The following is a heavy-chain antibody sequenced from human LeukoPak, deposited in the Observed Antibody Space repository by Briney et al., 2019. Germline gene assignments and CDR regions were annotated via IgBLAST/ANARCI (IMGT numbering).Heavy chain of an antibody. J-gene: IGHJ4*02. CDR3: AKRGPGSPQSGKYYFDY. Sequence: GGSLRLSCAASGFTFSAYWMHWVRQVPGKGLEWVSAISGSAATTFYADSVKGRFTISRDNSKNTLYLQMNSLRAEDTAVYYCAKRGPGSPQSGKYYFDYWGQGTLVTVSS. CDR1: GFTFSAYW. V-gene: IGHV3-23*01. D-gene: IGHD3-10*01. CDR2: ISGSAATT.